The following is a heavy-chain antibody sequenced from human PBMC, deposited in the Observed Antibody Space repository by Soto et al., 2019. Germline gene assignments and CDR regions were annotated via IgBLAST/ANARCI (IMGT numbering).Heavy chain of an antibody. CDR1: SGSISSSNW. J-gene: IGHJ5*02. D-gene: IGHD4-17*01. CDR3: ARKDYGDYAGLHNWFDP. CDR2: IYHSGST. V-gene: IGHV4-4*02. Sequence: PSETLSLTCTVSSGSISSSNWWSWVRQPPGKGLEWIGEIYHSGSTNYNPSLKSRVTISVDKSKNQFSLKLSSVTAADTAVYYCARKDYGDYAGLHNWFDPWGQGTLVTVS.